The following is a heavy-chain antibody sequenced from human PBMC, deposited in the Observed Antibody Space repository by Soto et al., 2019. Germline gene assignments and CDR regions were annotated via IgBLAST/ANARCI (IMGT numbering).Heavy chain of an antibody. V-gene: IGHV3-48*02. Sequence: EVQLVESGGGLVQPGGSLRLSCAASGFTFSSYTMNWVRQAPGKGLEWVSYISSSSSTIYYADSVRGRFTISRDNAKISLHLQMNSLRDEDTAVYYCARETPYSYDFDYWGQGTLVTVSS. CDR2: ISSSSSTI. D-gene: IGHD5-18*01. CDR3: ARETPYSYDFDY. CDR1: GFTFSSYT. J-gene: IGHJ4*02.